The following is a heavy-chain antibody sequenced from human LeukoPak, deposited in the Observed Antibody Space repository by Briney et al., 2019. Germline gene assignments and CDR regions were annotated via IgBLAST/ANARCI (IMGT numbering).Heavy chain of an antibody. D-gene: IGHD2-2*01. J-gene: IGHJ5*02. Sequence: PSETLSLTCTVSGGSISSYYWSWIRQPPGKGLEWIGYIYYSGSTNYNPSLKSRVTISVDTSKNQFSLRLSSVTAADTAVYYCAREGIIVVVPAAGRGWFDPWGQGTLVTVSS. CDR2: IYYSGST. CDR3: AREGIIVVVPAAGRGWFDP. V-gene: IGHV4-59*12. CDR1: GGSISSYY.